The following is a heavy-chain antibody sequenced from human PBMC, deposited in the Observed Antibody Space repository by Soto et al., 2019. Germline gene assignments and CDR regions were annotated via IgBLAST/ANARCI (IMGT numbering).Heavy chain of an antibody. Sequence: GSLRLSCAASGFIFSNYVMSWVRQAPGKGLEWVSSISDSGGTSYYADYVKGRFTISRDNSKNTLYLQMNSLRAEDTAIYYCAKRPRALLTFDYWGQGTLVTVSS. D-gene: IGHD1-26*01. CDR3: AKRPRALLTFDY. CDR2: ISDSGGTS. CDR1: GFIFSNYV. V-gene: IGHV3-23*01. J-gene: IGHJ4*02.